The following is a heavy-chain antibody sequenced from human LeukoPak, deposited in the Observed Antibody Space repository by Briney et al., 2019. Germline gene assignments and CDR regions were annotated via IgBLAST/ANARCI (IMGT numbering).Heavy chain of an antibody. J-gene: IGHJ4*02. CDR2: ISSTGAI. V-gene: IGHV3-69-1*01. Sequence: GGSLRLSCAASGFTFSDYPMNWVRQTPGKGLEWVSYISSTGAIYYADSVRGRFSISRDKAMNSVYMQMKSLRAEDTALYYCARDHNWGFDYWGRGTLVTVSS. CDR1: GFTFSDYP. CDR3: ARDHNWGFDY. D-gene: IGHD7-27*01.